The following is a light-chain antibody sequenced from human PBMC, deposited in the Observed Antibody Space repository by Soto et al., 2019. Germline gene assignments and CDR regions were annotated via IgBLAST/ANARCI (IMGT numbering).Light chain of an antibody. V-gene: IGKV1D-8*01. CDR2: ATS. J-gene: IGKJ2*01. Sequence: VIWMTQSPSLISASTGDRVNISCRMSQAISSHLAWYQQKPGKAPNLPLFATSTLQGGVPSRFSGSGSGTDFTLSISSLQSEDFATYYCQQYYTFPYTFGRGTKVEF. CDR1: QAISSH. CDR3: QQYYTFPYT.